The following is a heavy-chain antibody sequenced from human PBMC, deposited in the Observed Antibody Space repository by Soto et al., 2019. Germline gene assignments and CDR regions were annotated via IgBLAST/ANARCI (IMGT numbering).Heavy chain of an antibody. CDR1: GYTFINYA. Sequence: QVQVVQSGAEEKKPGASVKVSCKASGYTFINYAMYWVRQAPGQRLEWMGWINAGNGNTKYSQKFQGRVTITRDTAASTAYMGLSSRRSEARAVYYCARAIQLWGDVGGQGTTVTVSS. D-gene: IGHD5-18*01. V-gene: IGHV1-3*05. CDR2: INAGNGNT. CDR3: ARAIQLWGDV. J-gene: IGHJ6*02.